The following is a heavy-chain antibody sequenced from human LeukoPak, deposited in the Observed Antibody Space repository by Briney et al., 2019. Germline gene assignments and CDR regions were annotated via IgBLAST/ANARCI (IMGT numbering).Heavy chain of an antibody. J-gene: IGHJ4*02. CDR1: GGSISSYY. Sequence: SETLSLTCTVSGGSISSYYWSWIRQPPGKGLEWIGYIYYSGSTNYNPSLKSRVTIPVDTSKNQFSLKLSSVTAADTAVYYCARHGGLLPFDYWGQGTLVTVSS. CDR2: IYYSGST. D-gene: IGHD3-22*01. CDR3: ARHGGLLPFDY. V-gene: IGHV4-59*08.